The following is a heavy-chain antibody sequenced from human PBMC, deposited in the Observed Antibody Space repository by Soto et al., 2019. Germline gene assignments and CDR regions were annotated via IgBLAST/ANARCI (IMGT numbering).Heavy chain of an antibody. Sequence: PGGYPRISCAASGLSFSSYIMRCVRQAPGKGLECVAVISYDGGNKYYADSVKGRFTISRDNSKSTLYLQMNSLGAEDTAVYYCARDGYGDYGFSNGFYCDDNESSGTYG. V-gene: IGHV3-30-3*01. CDR3: ARDGYGDYGFSNGFYCDDNESSGTYG. CDR2: ISYDGGNK. CDR1: GLSFSSYI. D-gene: IGHD3-3*01. J-gene: IGHJ6*01.